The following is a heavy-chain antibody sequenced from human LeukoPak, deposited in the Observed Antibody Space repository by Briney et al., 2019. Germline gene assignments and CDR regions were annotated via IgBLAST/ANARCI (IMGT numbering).Heavy chain of an antibody. J-gene: IGHJ3*02. CDR1: GGSISSYY. CDR3: ARAPIADYYDSSGPRACDAFDI. V-gene: IGHV4-59*01. Sequence: SETLSLTCTVSGGSISSYYWSWIRQPPGKGLEWIGYIHYSGSTNYNPSLKSRVTISVDTSKNQFSLKLSSVTAADTAVYYCARAPIADYYDSSGPRACDAFDIWGQGTMVTVSS. CDR2: IHYSGST. D-gene: IGHD3-22*01.